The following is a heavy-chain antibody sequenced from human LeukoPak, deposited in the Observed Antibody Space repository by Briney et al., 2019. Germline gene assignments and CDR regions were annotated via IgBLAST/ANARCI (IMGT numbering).Heavy chain of an antibody. Sequence: SGGSLRLSCAASGFTFSSYWMSWVRQAPGKGLEWVANIKQGGSEKYYVDSVKGRFTISRDNAKNSLYLQMNSLRAEDTAVYYCARDVPDYGDYVWPMAKRYYYYGMDVWGQGTTVTVSS. V-gene: IGHV3-7*01. CDR1: GFTFSSYW. CDR2: IKQGGSEK. CDR3: ARDVPDYGDYVWPMAKRYYYYGMDV. J-gene: IGHJ6*02. D-gene: IGHD4-17*01.